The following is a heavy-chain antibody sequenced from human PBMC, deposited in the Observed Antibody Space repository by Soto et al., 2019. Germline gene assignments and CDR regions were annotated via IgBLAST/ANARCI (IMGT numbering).Heavy chain of an antibody. Sequence: GGSLRLSCAASGFTFSSYSMNWVRQAPGKGLEWVSSISSSSSYIYYADSVKGRFTISRDNAKNSLCLQMNSLRAEDTAVYYCARGSGGKFDYWGQGTLVTVSS. J-gene: IGHJ4*02. V-gene: IGHV3-21*01. CDR1: GFTFSSYS. D-gene: IGHD3-16*01. CDR3: ARGSGGKFDY. CDR2: ISSSSSYI.